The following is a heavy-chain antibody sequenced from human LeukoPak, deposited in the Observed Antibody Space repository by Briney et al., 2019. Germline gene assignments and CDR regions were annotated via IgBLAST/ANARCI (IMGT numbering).Heavy chain of an antibody. CDR1: GFTFSDYY. D-gene: IGHD6-6*01. CDR3: ARMSSSIFDY. J-gene: IGHJ4*02. CDR2: ISRGGSTI. V-gene: IGHV3-11*01. Sequence: GGALRLSCAASGFTFSDYYMNWIRQAPGKGLEWVSYISRGGSTIYYADSVKGRFTISRDNAKNSLYLQMNSLRAEDTAVYYCARMSSSIFDYWGQGTLVTVSS.